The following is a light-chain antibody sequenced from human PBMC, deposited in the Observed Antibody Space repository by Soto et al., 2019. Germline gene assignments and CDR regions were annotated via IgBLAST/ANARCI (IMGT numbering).Light chain of an antibody. Sequence: EIVMTQSPDILSVSPGDRVTLSCSASRTVGNNLAWYQQKAGQAPRLLIHGASTRATDIPARFSGSRSGTEFTLIISSLQSEDFAVYYCQQHDNWPRTFGQGTKVDIK. CDR3: QQHDNWPRT. V-gene: IGKV3-15*01. CDR1: RTVGNN. CDR2: GAS. J-gene: IGKJ1*01.